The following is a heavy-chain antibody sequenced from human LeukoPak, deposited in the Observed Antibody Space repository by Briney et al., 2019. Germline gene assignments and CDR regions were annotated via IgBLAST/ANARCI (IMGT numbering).Heavy chain of an antibody. D-gene: IGHD4-23*01. CDR2: IYYSGST. J-gene: IGHJ4*02. CDR3: ARVSETTVVKLTAPPLDFDY. V-gene: IGHV4-39*07. Sequence: SETLSLTCSVSGGSISSSNYYWGWIRQPPGKGLEWIGSIYYSGSTYYNPSFKSRVTISVDTSNNQFSLKLSSVTAADTAVYYCARVSETTVVKLTAPPLDFDYWGQGTLVTVSS. CDR1: GGSISSSNYY.